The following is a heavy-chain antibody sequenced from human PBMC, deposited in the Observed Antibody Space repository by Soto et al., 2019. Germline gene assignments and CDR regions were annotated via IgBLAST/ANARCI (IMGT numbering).Heavy chain of an antibody. CDR3: ARDPGYSSGWWVNYYYYGMDV. D-gene: IGHD6-19*01. CDR2: IKQDGSEK. V-gene: IGHV3-7*05. J-gene: IGHJ6*02. CDR1: GFTFSSYW. Sequence: GGSLRLSCAASGFTFSSYWMSWVRQAPGKGLEWVANIKQDGSEKYYVDSVKGRFTISRDNAKNSLYLQMNSLRAEDTAVYYCARDPGYSSGWWVNYYYYGMDVWGQGTTVTVSS.